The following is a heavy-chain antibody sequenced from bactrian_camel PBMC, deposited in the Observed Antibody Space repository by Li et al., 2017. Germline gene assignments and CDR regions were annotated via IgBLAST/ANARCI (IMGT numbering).Heavy chain of an antibody. J-gene: IGHJ6*01. Sequence: HVQLVESGGGAVQAGGSLRLSCTASGDLYTNNCLGWFRQAPGKEREGVARTYTGSGNTYYADSVKGRFTISRDNAKNILYLQMDNLKPEDSATYRCAASWDVTAIEALGRIADPAFGYWGEGTQVTVS. CDR3: AASWDVTAIEALGRIADPAFGY. V-gene: IGHV3S54*01. CDR2: TYTGSGNT. CDR1: GDLYTNNC. D-gene: IGHD2*01.